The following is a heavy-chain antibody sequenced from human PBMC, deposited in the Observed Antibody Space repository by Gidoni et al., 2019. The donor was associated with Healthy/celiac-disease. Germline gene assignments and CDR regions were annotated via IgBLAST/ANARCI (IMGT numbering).Heavy chain of an antibody. CDR1: GFSFSSYA. J-gene: IGHJ4*02. Sequence: EVQLLESGGGLVQPGGSLRLSCAASGFSFSSYAMSWVRQAPGKGLEWVAAISGSGGSTYYADSVKGRFTISRDNSKNTLYLQMNSLRAEDTAVYYCAKGDYYDSSGPFDYWGQGTLVTVSS. V-gene: IGHV3-23*01. CDR3: AKGDYYDSSGPFDY. CDR2: ISGSGGST. D-gene: IGHD3-22*01.